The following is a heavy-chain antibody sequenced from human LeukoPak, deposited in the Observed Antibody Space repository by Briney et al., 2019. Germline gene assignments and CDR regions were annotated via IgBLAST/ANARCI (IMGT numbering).Heavy chain of an antibody. CDR2: ISSNGATT. V-gene: IGHV3-64D*06. CDR3: ARASKAAYCSGGSCYHFDY. D-gene: IGHD2-15*01. Sequence: GGSLRLSCSASGFTFNRFYLHWVRQAAGKGLEFVSHISSNGATTYYADSVKGRFTISRDNSKNTLYLQMSSLRADDTAVYYCARASKAAYCSGGSCYHFDYWGQGTLVTVSS. CDR1: GFTFNRFY. J-gene: IGHJ4*02.